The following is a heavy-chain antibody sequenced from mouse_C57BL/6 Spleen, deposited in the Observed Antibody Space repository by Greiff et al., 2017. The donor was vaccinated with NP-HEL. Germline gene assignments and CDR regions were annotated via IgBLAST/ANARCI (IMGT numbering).Heavy chain of an antibody. D-gene: IGHD3-2*02. CDR2: ISLKSDNYAT. CDR3: TGGDSSGYDAMDY. V-gene: IGHV6-3*01. J-gene: IGHJ4*01. Sequence: EVQLVESGGGLVQPGGSMKLSCVASGFTFSNYWMNWVRQSPEQGLEWVAQISLKSDNYATHYAESVKGRFTISRDDSKSSVYLQMNNLRAEDTGIYYCTGGDSSGYDAMDYWGQGTSVTVSS. CDR1: GFTFSNYW.